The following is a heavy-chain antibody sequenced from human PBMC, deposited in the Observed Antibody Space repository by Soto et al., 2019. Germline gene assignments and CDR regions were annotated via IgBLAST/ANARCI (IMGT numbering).Heavy chain of an antibody. CDR1: GFTVSSNY. V-gene: IGHV3-66*01. Sequence: GGSLRLSCAASGFTVSSNYISWVRQAPGKGLEWVSVIYSGGSTYYADSVKGRFTISRVNSKNTLYLQMNSLRAEDTAVYYCAREVHYYYYMDVWGKGTTVTVSS. J-gene: IGHJ6*03. CDR3: AREVHYYYYMDV. CDR2: IYSGGST.